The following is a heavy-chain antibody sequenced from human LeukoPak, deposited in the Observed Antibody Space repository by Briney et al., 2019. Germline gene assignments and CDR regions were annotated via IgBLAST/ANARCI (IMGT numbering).Heavy chain of an antibody. D-gene: IGHD3-10*01. CDR3: AREGSKGTD. J-gene: IGHJ4*02. CDR2: ISYDGTSK. CDR1: GFTFSSYT. V-gene: IGHV3-30-3*01. Sequence: QPGGSLRLSCAASGFTFSSYTMHWVRQAPGKGLEWVAIISYDGTSKYYADSVKGRFTISRDNAKNSLYLQMNSLRAEDTAIYYCAREGSKGTDWGQGTLVTVSS.